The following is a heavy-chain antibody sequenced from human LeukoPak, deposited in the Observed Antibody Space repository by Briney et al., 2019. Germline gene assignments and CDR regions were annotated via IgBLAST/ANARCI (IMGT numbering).Heavy chain of an antibody. CDR1: GGSFSGYF. J-gene: IGHJ4*02. Sequence: PSETLSLTCAVYGGSFSGYFWSWICQPPGKGLEWIGKINHSESTNYNPSLKSRVTISVDTSKNQFSLKLTSVTAADSAVYYCARDCSSSSCYLDYWSQGTLVTVSS. V-gene: IGHV4-34*01. D-gene: IGHD2-2*01. CDR2: INHSEST. CDR3: ARDCSSSSCYLDY.